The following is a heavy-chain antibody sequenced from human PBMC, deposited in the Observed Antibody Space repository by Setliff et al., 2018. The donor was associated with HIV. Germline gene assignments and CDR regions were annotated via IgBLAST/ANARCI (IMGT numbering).Heavy chain of an antibody. Sequence: ASVKVSCKASGYTFTDYYIHWVRQAPGQGLEWMGRINPNSGGTNYAQKFQGRVTMTRDTSISSAYTELSRLKSDDTAVYYCATKVYCTNGVCLDAFDLWGQGTMVTAS. V-gene: IGHV1-2*06. CDR1: GYTFTDYY. J-gene: IGHJ3*01. CDR3: ATKVYCTNGVCLDAFDL. D-gene: IGHD2-8*01. CDR2: INPNSGGT.